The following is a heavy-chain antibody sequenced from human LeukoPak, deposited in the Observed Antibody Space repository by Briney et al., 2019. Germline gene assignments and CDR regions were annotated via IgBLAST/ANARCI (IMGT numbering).Heavy chain of an antibody. CDR2: IYPGDSDT. V-gene: IGHV5-51*01. D-gene: IGHD5-18*01. J-gene: IGHJ6*03. CDR3: ARHPVLGSYGSYYYYMDV. Sequence: GESLKISCKCSGYSFTSYWIGWVRQMPGKGLEWMGIIYPGDSDTRYSPSFQGQVTISADKSISTAYLQWSSLKASDTAMYYCARHPVLGSYGSYYYYMDVWGKGTTVTVSS. CDR1: GYSFTSYW.